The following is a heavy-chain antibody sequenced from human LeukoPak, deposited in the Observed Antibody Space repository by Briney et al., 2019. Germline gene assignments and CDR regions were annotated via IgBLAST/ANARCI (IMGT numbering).Heavy chain of an antibody. V-gene: IGHV3-30*18. CDR3: AKGAYSDYPFDY. CDR2: ISYDGRDK. D-gene: IGHD4-11*01. CDR1: GFTFTSYA. J-gene: IGHJ4*02. Sequence: PGGSLTLSCAASGFTFTSYAMLWVRQAPGKGLEWVAFISYDGRDKYYADSVKGRFTISRDKSKNTLYLQMNSLRTEDTAVYYCAKGAYSDYPFDYWGQGTLATVSS.